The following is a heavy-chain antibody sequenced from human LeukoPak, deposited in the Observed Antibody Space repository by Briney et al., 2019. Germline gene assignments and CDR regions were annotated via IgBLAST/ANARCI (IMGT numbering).Heavy chain of an antibody. CDR2: ISGSGGST. Sequence: PGGSLRLSCAASGFTFSNAWMSWVRQAPGKGLEWVSAISGSGGSTYYADSVKGRFTISRDNSKNTLYLQMNSLRAEDTAVYYCAKDHDFWSGYSPLDYWGQGTLVTVSS. V-gene: IGHV3-23*01. D-gene: IGHD3-3*01. CDR1: GFTFSNAW. CDR3: AKDHDFWSGYSPLDY. J-gene: IGHJ4*02.